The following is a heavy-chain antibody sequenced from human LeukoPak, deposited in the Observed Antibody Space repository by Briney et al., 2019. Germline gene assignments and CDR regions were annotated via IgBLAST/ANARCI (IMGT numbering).Heavy chain of an antibody. CDR1: GFTFSSYW. V-gene: IGHV3-74*01. J-gene: IGHJ4*02. D-gene: IGHD5-24*01. CDR3: ARGAGYNYPYYFDY. CDR2: INGDGTTT. Sequence: PGGSLRLSCAASGFTFSSYWMHWVRQAPGKGLVWVSHINGDGTTTNYADSVKGRFTISRDNSKNTLYLQMNSLRAEDTAVYYCARGAGYNYPYYFDYWGQGTLVTVSS.